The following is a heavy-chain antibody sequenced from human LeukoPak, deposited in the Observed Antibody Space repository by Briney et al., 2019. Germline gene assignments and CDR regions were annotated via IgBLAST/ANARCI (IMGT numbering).Heavy chain of an antibody. CDR2: IIPILGIA. D-gene: IGHD4-23*01. Sequence: SVKVSCKASGGTFSSYTVSWVRQAPGQGLEWMGRIIPILGIANYAQKFQGRVTITADKSTSTAYMELSSLRSEDTAVYYCARGKMVTRGMDVWGQGTTVTVSS. J-gene: IGHJ6*02. CDR1: GGTFSSYT. CDR3: ARGKMVTRGMDV. V-gene: IGHV1-69*02.